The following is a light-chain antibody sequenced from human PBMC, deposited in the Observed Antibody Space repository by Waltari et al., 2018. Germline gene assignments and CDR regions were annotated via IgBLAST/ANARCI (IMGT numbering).Light chain of an antibody. CDR2: YDR. V-gene: IGLV3-21*04. CDR3: HVWHPHVDPGV. J-gene: IGLJ1*01. Sequence: SYVLTQPPSVSVAPGETATITCGGDNLGTYSVPWYQQKAGQAPVLVIFYDRDRPSGIPDRFSGSNSGNTATLTISRVEAGDEARYYCHVWHPHVDPGVFGTGTEVTVL. CDR1: NLGTYS.